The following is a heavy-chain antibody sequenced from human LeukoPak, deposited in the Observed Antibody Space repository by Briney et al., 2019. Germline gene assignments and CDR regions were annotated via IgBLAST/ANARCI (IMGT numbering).Heavy chain of an antibody. V-gene: IGHV3-48*01. J-gene: IGHJ4*02. Sequence: GGSLRLSCAASGFTFYSYSMNWVRQAPGKGLEWVSYTSAISNTMYYADSVKGRFTISRDNAKSSLFLQMNSLRAEDTAVYYCASLTTVNPPGYFDYWGQGTLVIVSS. CDR1: GFTFYSYS. D-gene: IGHD4-17*01. CDR2: TSAISNTM. CDR3: ASLTTVNPPGYFDY.